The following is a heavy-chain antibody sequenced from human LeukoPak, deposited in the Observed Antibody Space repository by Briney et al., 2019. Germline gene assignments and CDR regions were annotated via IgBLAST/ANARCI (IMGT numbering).Heavy chain of an antibody. CDR3: TTQGYDYESGTLLMDV. CDR2: IRTKAYGGTT. J-gene: IGHJ6*04. D-gene: IGHD3-10*01. Sequence: GGSLRLSCAASGFTFSSYEMNWVRQAPGKGLEWVGFIRTKAYGGTTECAASVKGRVTISRDDSKSIAYLQMNSLKTEDTAVYYCTTQGYDYESGTLLMDVWGKGTTVTISS. V-gene: IGHV3-49*04. CDR1: GFTFSSYE.